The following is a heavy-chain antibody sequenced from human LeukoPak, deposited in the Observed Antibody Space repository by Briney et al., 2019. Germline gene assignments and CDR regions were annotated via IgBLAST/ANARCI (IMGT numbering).Heavy chain of an antibody. J-gene: IGHJ4*02. Sequence: GGSLRLSCAASGFTVGSNYMSWVRQAPGKGLEWVPIIYRGGSTNYADSVKGRFTISRDTSKNTLYLQMNSLRAEDTAVYYCARLSANSSAYFFDYWGQGTLVAVSS. CDR1: GFTVGSNY. D-gene: IGHD3-22*01. V-gene: IGHV3-66*04. CDR2: IYRGGST. CDR3: ARLSANSSAYFFDY.